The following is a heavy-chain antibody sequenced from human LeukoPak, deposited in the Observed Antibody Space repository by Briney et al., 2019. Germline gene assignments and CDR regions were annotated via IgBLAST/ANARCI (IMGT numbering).Heavy chain of an antibody. Sequence: GGSLRLSCAASGFTFSSYAMGWVRQAPGKGLEWVSAISGSGGSTYYADSVKGRFTISRDNSKNTLYLQMNSLRAEDTAVYYCAKAEGGYGSGSYYLFDYWGQGTLVTVSS. J-gene: IGHJ4*02. V-gene: IGHV3-23*01. D-gene: IGHD3-10*01. CDR2: ISGSGGST. CDR3: AKAEGGYGSGSYYLFDY. CDR1: GFTFSSYA.